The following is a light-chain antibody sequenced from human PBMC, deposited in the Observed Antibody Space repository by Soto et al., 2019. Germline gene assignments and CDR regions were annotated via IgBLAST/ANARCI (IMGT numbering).Light chain of an antibody. V-gene: IGKV3D-15*01. CDR3: QQYDDWLPLT. Sequence: EIVMTQSPATLSVSPGERATLSCRASQSVNIYLTWYQQKPGQAPRRLIFGASSRATGIPARFSGSGSGTEFNLALSSLQSEDFAVLFCQQYDDWLPLTFGGGTKVEIK. CDR2: GAS. J-gene: IGKJ4*01. CDR1: QSVNIY.